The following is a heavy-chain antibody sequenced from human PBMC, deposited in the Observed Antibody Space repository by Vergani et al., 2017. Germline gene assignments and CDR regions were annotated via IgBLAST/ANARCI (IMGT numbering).Heavy chain of an antibody. CDR1: GYTFTNYP. J-gene: IGHJ4*02. CDR3: ARGYGDFDY. Sequence: QVQLVQSGAEVKKPGASVKVSCKASGYTFTNYPMHWVRQAPGQSLEWMGWINAGTGNTKYSQRFQASVTITRDTSASTAYMELGSLRSEDTAVYYCARGYGDFDYWGQGTLVTVSS. D-gene: IGHD4-17*01. V-gene: IGHV1-3*01. CDR2: INAGTGNT.